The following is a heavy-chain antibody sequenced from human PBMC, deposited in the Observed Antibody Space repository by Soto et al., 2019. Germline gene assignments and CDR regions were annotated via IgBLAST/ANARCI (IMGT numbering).Heavy chain of an antibody. CDR3: ATGGVVALTPFDY. D-gene: IGHD2-15*01. CDR1: GFTFSIYA. CDR2: ISGSGGST. J-gene: IGHJ4*02. V-gene: IGHV3-23*01. Sequence: EVQLLESGGGLVQPGGSLRLSCAASGFTFSIYAMSWVRQAPGTGLEWVSAISGSGGSTYYAYSVKGRFTISRDNAKNALYLQMNSLRAEDTAVYCCATGGVVALTPFDYWGQGTLVTVSS.